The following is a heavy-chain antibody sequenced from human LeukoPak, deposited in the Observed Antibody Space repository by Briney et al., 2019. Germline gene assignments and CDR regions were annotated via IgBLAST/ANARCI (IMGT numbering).Heavy chain of an antibody. D-gene: IGHD4-17*01. Sequence: GESLKISCKGSGYSFASYWIGWVRPMPGKGLEWMGIIYPGDSDTRYSPSFQGQVTISADKSISTAYLQWSSLKASDTAMYYCARHRRATVNYYYYGMDVWGQGTTVTVSS. V-gene: IGHV5-51*01. CDR2: IYPGDSDT. CDR1: GYSFASYW. J-gene: IGHJ6*02. CDR3: ARHRRATVNYYYYGMDV.